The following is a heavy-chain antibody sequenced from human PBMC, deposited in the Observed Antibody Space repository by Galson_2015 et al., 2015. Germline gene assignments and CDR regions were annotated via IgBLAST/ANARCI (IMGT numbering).Heavy chain of an antibody. J-gene: IGHJ4*02. CDR3: ARLATVVTPGFFDY. CDR2: IYPGDSDT. Sequence: QSGAEVKKPGESLKISCKGSGYSFTNYWIGWVRQMPGKGLEWMGIIYPGDSDTRYSPSLQGQVTISVDKSISTAYLQWSSLKASDTAMHYCARLATVVTPGFFDYWGQGTLVTVSS. D-gene: IGHD4-23*01. CDR1: GYSFTNYW. V-gene: IGHV5-51*01.